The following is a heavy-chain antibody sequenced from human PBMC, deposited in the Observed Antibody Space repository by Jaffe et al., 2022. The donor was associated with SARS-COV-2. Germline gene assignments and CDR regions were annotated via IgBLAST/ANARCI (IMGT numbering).Heavy chain of an antibody. J-gene: IGHJ3*02. D-gene: IGHD1-26*01. CDR2: ISGSGGST. CDR3: ATTNKGGGSYLDAFDI. CDR1: GFTFSSYA. V-gene: IGHV3-23*01. Sequence: EVQLLESGGGLVQPGGSLRLSCAASGFTFSSYAMSWVRQAPGKGLEWVSAISGSGGSTYYADSVKGRFTISRDNSKNTLYLQMNSLRAEDTAVYYCATTNKGGGSYLDAFDIWGQGTMVTVSS.